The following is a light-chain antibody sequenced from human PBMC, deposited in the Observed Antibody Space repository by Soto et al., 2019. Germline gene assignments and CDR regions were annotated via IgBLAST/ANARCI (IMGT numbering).Light chain of an antibody. Sequence: EIVLTQSAGTLSLSPGERATLSCRASQTVSSSFLAWYQQKPGQAPRLFIYGASSRATGIPDRFSGSGSGTDFTLTIGRLEPEDFAVYYCQQYNNWPPWTFGQGTKVDIK. CDR2: GAS. J-gene: IGKJ1*01. CDR3: QQYNNWPPWT. CDR1: QTVSSSF. V-gene: IGKV3-20*01.